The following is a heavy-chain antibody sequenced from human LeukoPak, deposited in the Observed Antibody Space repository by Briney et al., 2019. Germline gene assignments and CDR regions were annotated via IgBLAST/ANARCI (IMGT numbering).Heavy chain of an antibody. J-gene: IGHJ4*02. Sequence: ASVKVSCKASGYTFTSYDINWVRQATGQGLEWMGWMNPNSGNAGYAQKFQGRVTMTRNTSISTAYMELSSLRSEDTAVYYCATWHDYGDYYFDYWGQGTLVTVSS. CDR2: MNPNSGNA. CDR3: ATWHDYGDYYFDY. CDR1: GYTFTSYD. V-gene: IGHV1-8*01. D-gene: IGHD4-17*01.